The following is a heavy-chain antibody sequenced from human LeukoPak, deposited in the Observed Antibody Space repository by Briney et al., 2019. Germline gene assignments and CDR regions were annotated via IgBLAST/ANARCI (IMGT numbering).Heavy chain of an antibody. CDR2: INHSGST. CDR3: ARQFRVSLMASYYFDH. Sequence: SETLSLTCAVYGGSFSGYYWSWIRQPPGKGLEWIGEINHSGSTNYNPSLKSRVTISVDTSKNQFSLKLSSMTAPDTAVYYCARQFRVSLMASYYFDHWGQGALVTVSS. V-gene: IGHV4-34*01. J-gene: IGHJ4*02. D-gene: IGHD5-24*01. CDR1: GGSFSGYY.